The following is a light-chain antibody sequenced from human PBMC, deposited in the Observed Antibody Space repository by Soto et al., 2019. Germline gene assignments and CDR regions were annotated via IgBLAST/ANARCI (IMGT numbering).Light chain of an antibody. CDR1: SSNIGAGYD. CDR3: QSYDTSLSGSV. CDR2: GNT. Sequence: QSVLTQPPSVSGAPGQRVTISCTGSSSNIGAGYDVHWYQQLPGTAPKLLIYGNTKRPSGVPDRFSGSKSGTSASLAITGLQAEDAADYYCQSYDTSLSGSVFGGGTQLTVL. V-gene: IGLV1-40*01. J-gene: IGLJ2*01.